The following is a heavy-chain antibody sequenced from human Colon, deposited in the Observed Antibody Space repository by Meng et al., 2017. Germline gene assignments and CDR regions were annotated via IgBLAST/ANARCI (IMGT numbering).Heavy chain of an antibody. CDR1: GDSIRSSNW. D-gene: IGHD3-10*01. CDR3: ARVIYASGNMAHLDC. CDR2: IYHSGST. J-gene: IGHJ4*02. V-gene: IGHV4-4*02. Sequence: VQLQASGPGLWKPSGTLSLTCAVSGDSIRSSNWWGWVRQPPGRGLEWIGEIYHSGSTNYNPSLKNRLSLTVDKSKNQFSLTLHSVTAADTAVYYCARVIYASGNMAHLDCWGQGTLVTVSS.